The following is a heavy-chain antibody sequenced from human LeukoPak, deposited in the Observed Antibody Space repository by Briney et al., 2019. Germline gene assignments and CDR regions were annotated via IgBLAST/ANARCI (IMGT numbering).Heavy chain of an antibody. CDR3: ARDCGGSGDY. CDR1: GFTFSRYW. Sequence: GGSLRLSCAASGFTFSRYWVTWVRQAPGKGLEWVANIKQDGSEKYYVDSVKGRFTISRDNAKNSLYLQMNSLRAEDTAVYYCARDCGGSGDYWGQGTLVTVSS. CDR2: IKQDGSEK. D-gene: IGHD2-15*01. J-gene: IGHJ4*02. V-gene: IGHV3-7*01.